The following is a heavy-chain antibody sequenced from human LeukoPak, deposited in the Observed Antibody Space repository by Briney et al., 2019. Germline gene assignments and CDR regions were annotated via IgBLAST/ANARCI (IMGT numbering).Heavy chain of an antibody. CDR1: GYTFSSYA. V-gene: IGHV3-23*01. CDR3: AERDIVVVPAAIVGWFDP. Sequence: GGSLRLSCAASGYTFSSYAMSWVRQAPGKGLEWVSAISGSGGSTYYADSEKGRFPISRDNSKNTLYLQMNSLRAEDTAVYYCAERDIVVVPAAIVGWFDPWGQGTLVTVSS. J-gene: IGHJ5*02. D-gene: IGHD2-2*01. CDR2: ISGSGGST.